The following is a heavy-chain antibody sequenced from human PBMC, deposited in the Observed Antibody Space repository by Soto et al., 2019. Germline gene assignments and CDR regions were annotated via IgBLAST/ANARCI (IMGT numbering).Heavy chain of an antibody. CDR3: AKDTVAGYSFWSGYYSDGLDV. J-gene: IGHJ3*01. Sequence: EVKLLESGGGLAQPGGSLRLSFVGSGFTFDSYAISWVRQAPGKGLQWISAISGNGAGTDYAHSGKGRFTISRDNSKNTVHMQMNSLSDEDTALYYCAKDTVAGYSFWSGYYSDGLDVWGQGTMVTVSS. D-gene: IGHD3-3*01. CDR1: GFTFDSYA. V-gene: IGHV3-23*01. CDR2: ISGNGAGT.